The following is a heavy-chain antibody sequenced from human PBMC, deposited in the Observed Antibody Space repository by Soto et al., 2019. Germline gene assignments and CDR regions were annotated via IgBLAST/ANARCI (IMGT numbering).Heavy chain of an antibody. Sequence: GGSLRLSCAASGLTVSSNYMSWVRQNPGKGLEWVSVIYSGTTTHYADSVKGRFTISRDSSKNTLYLQMNSLRAEDTAVYYCARVPYCSSSGCYSWFDPWGQGTLVTVSS. J-gene: IGHJ5*02. CDR1: GLTVSSNY. D-gene: IGHD2-2*01. CDR3: ARVPYCSSSGCYSWFDP. CDR2: IYSGTTT. V-gene: IGHV3-66*01.